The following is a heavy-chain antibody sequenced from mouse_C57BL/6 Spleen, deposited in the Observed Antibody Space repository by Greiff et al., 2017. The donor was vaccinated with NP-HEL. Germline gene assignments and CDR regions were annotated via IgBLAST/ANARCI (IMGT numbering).Heavy chain of an antibody. CDR3: ARRGTGDYAMDY. J-gene: IGHJ4*01. CDR1: GYSFTSYY. CDR2: IYPGSGNT. Sequence: QVQLKESGPELVKPGASVKISCKASGYSFTSYYIHWVKQRPGQGLEWIGWIYPGSGNTKYNEKFKGKATLTADTSSSTAYMQLSSLTSEDSAVYYCARRGTGDYAMDYWGQGTSVTVSS. V-gene: IGHV1-66*01. D-gene: IGHD2-14*01.